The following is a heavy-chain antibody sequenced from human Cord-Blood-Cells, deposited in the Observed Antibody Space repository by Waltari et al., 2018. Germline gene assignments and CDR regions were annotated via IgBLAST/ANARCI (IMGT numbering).Heavy chain of an antibody. D-gene: IGHD2-2*01. CDR3: ARGYAYSLVVPAASVGFDP. V-gene: IGHV4-34*01. CDR2: INHSGST. CDR1: GGSFSGYY. J-gene: IGHJ5*02. Sequence: QVQLQQWGAGLLKPSETLSLTCAVYGGSFSGYYWSWIRHPPGKGLEWIGEINHSGSTNYNPSLKSRVTISVDTSKNQFSLKLSSVTAADTAVYYCARGYAYSLVVPAASVGFDPWGQGTLVTVSS.